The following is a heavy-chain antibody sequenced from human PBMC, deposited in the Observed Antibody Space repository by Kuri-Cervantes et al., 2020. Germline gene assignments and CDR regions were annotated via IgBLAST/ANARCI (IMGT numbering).Heavy chain of an antibody. CDR2: ITSSSAYI. D-gene: IGHD3-16*01. V-gene: IGHV3-21*01. Sequence: GESLKISCAASGFTFSSYAMSWVRQAPGKGLEWVSSITSSSAYIYYGGSVKGRFTISRDNAKNSLYLQMNSLRAEDTAVYYCTRERGLNDYWGQGTLVTVSS. J-gene: IGHJ4*02. CDR1: GFTFSSYA. CDR3: TRERGLNDY.